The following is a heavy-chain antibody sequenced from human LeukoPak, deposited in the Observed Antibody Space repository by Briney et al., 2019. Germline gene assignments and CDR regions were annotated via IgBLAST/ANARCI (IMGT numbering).Heavy chain of an antibody. J-gene: IGHJ4*02. D-gene: IGHD4-23*01. CDR1: GGSFSSYY. V-gene: IGHV4-34*01. CDR3: ARVPFAGDYGGNFDY. Sequence: SETLSLTCAAYGGSFSSYYWSWIRQPPGKGLEWIGEINHSGSTNYNPSLKSRVTISVDTSKNQFSLKLSSVTAADTAVYYCARVPFAGDYGGNFDYWGQGTLVTVSS. CDR2: INHSGST.